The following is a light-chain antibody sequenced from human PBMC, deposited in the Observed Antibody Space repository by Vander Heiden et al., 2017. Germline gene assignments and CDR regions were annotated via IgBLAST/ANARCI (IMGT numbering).Light chain of an antibody. J-gene: IGKJ2*01. CDR2: GAS. V-gene: IGKV1-33*01. Sequence: DIQMTQSPSSLSASVGDRVTITCQATHDIRDFVNWYQHKAGKAPKLLIYGASNLHAGAPSRFSGSGSGTDFTFTISSLQPEDIATYYCQQYHNPPPYTFGQGTKLEIK. CDR3: QQYHNPPPYT. CDR1: HDIRDF.